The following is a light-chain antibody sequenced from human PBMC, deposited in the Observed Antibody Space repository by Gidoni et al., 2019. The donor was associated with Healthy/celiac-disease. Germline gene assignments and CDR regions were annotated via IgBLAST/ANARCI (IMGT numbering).Light chain of an antibody. J-gene: IGLJ2*01. CDR1: SSNIGAGYD. CDR2: GNS. V-gene: IGLV1-40*01. CDR3: QSYDSSLSGSL. Sequence: QSVPTQPPSVSGAPGQRVTISCTGSSSNIGAGYDVHWYQQLPGTAPKLLIYGNSNRPSWVPDRFSGSKSGTSASLAITGLQAEDEADYYCQSYDSSLSGSLFGGGTKLTVL.